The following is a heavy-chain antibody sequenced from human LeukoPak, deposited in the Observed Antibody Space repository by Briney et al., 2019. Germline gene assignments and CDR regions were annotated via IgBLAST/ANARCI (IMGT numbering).Heavy chain of an antibody. V-gene: IGHV1-69*13. D-gene: IGHD7-27*01. CDR1: GGTFTYYA. Sequence: ASVKVSCEASGGTFTYYAINWVRQAPGQGLEWMGSIIPIFGTTKYAQNFQGRVTITADESTSTAYMELSSLRSEDTAVYYCARDGGQPVTGLFDYWGQGTLVTVSS. CDR3: ARDGGQPVTGLFDY. CDR2: IIPIFGTT. J-gene: IGHJ4*02.